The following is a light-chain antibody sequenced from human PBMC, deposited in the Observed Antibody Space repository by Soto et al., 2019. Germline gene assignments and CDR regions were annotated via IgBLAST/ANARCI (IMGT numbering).Light chain of an antibody. Sequence: DIQMTQSPSTLSASVGDRVTLTCRASRSITNWLAWFQQKPGKAPKLLIYDASNLESGVPSRFSGSGSGTEFTLSISSLQPDDFGTYYCQQYSTEPFTFGPGTIVDLK. CDR3: QQYSTEPFT. CDR1: RSITNW. CDR2: DAS. V-gene: IGKV1-5*01. J-gene: IGKJ3*01.